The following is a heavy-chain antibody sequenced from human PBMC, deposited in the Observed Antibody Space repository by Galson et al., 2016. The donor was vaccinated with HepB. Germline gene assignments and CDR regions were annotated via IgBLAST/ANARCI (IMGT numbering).Heavy chain of an antibody. J-gene: IGHJ5*02. V-gene: IGHV3-30*18. CDR1: GFTFSTYA. Sequence: SLRLSCAASGFTFSTYAMHWVRQAPGKGLEWAALTSYDGNKKYYEESVKVRFTISRDNSKNTLYLQMNSLRPEDTAMYYCANEDYDFSNGYSNWFGPWGQGTLVTVSS. D-gene: IGHD3-3*01. CDR2: TSYDGNKK. CDR3: ANEDYDFSNGYSNWFGP.